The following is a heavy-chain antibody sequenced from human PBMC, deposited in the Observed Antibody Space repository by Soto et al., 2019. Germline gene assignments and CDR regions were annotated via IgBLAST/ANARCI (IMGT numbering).Heavy chain of an antibody. CDR2: IIPIFGTA. Sequence: SVKVSCKASGGTFSSYAISWVRQAPGQGLEWMGGIIPIFGTANYAQKFQGRVTITADESTSTAYMELSSLRSEDTAVYYCARVRGEITMIVVALDAFDYWGQGTLVTVSS. J-gene: IGHJ4*02. CDR1: GGTFSSYA. D-gene: IGHD3-22*01. V-gene: IGHV1-69*13. CDR3: ARVRGEITMIVVALDAFDY.